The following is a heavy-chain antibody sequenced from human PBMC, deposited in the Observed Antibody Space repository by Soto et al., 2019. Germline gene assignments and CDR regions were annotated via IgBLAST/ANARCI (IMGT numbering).Heavy chain of an antibody. CDR2: ISYDGSNK. V-gene: IGHV3-30-3*01. D-gene: IGHD6-19*01. CDR1: GFTFSSYA. J-gene: IGHJ5*02. CDR3: ARERQYSSGWLTSWFDP. Sequence: QVQLVESGGGVVQPGRSLRLSCAASGFTFSSYAMHWVRQAPGKGLEWVAVISYDGSNKYYADSVKGRFTISRDNSKNTLYLQMNSLRAEDTAVYYCARERQYSSGWLTSWFDPWGQGTLVTVSS.